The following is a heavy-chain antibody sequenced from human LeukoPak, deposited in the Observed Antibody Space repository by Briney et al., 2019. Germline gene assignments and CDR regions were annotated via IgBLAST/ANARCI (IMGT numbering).Heavy chain of an antibody. CDR1: GGSISSYY. CDR3: ARTTIAVAMDY. V-gene: IGHV4-59*08. Sequence: SETLSLTCTVSGGSISSYYWSWSRQPPGKGLEWIGNIYYSGSTNYNPSLKSRVTISVDTSKNQSSLKLSSVTAADTAVYYCARTTIAVAMDYWGQGTLVTVSS. CDR2: IYYSGST. D-gene: IGHD6-19*01. J-gene: IGHJ4*01.